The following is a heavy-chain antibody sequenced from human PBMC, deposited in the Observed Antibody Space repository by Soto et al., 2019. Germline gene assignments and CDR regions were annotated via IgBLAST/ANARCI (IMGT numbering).Heavy chain of an antibody. D-gene: IGHD3-22*01. J-gene: IGHJ4*02. V-gene: IGHV3-33*01. Sequence: PGGSLRLSCTASGFTFSCYGMHWVRQAPGKGLEWVAVIWYDGSNRYYADSVRGRFTISRDNSKNTLYLQMNSLRAEDTAVFYCARVRRGYYPTLAYWGQGTLVTVSS. CDR1: GFTFSCYG. CDR3: ARVRRGYYPTLAY. CDR2: IWYDGSNR.